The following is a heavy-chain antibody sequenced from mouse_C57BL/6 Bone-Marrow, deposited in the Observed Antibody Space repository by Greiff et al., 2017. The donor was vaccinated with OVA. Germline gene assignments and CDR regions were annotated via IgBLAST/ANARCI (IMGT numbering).Heavy chain of an antibody. CDR2: IRNKANGYTT. CDR3: ARCPTVVATGDY. V-gene: IGHV7-3*01. Sequence: EVMLVESGGGLVQPGGSLSLSCAASGFTFTDYYMSWVRQPPGKALEWLGFIRNKANGYTTEYSAYVKGRFTISRDNSQSILYLQMNALRAEDSATYDCARCPTVVATGDYWGQGTTLTVSS. D-gene: IGHD1-1*01. J-gene: IGHJ2*01. CDR1: GFTFTDYY.